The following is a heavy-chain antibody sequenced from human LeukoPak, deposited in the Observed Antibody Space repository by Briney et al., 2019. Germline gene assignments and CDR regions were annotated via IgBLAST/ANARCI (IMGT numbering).Heavy chain of an antibody. CDR1: GFTLIKFG. V-gene: IGHV3-53*01. D-gene: IGHD3-22*01. J-gene: IGHJ4*02. CDR2: VLTTTTIAAGTT. Sequence: PGGSLRLSCAASGFTLIKFGLSWVRQAPGKGLEWVASVLTTTTIAAGTTFYADSVKGRFTISGDSSKNTVYLQMNSLRAEDTAVYYCAKESPYYSDRDYYFDYWGQGTLVTVSS. CDR3: AKESPYYSDRDYYFDY.